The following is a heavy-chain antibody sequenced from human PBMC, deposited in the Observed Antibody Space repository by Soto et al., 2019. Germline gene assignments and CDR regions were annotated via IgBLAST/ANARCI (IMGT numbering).Heavy chain of an antibody. Sequence: GGSLRLSCAASGFTFSSHWMHWVRQAPGKGLVWVSRIDTDGSRTNYADSVKGRFTMSRDNAKNTAFLQMNSLRAEDTAVSYRVQGYGGLDGWGQGTLVTVSS. J-gene: IGHJ1*01. D-gene: IGHD5-18*01. CDR1: GFTFSSHW. V-gene: IGHV3-74*01. CDR2: IDTDGSRT. CDR3: VQGYGGLDG.